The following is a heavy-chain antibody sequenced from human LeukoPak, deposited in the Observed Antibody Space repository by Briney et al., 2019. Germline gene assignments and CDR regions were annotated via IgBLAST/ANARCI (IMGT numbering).Heavy chain of an antibody. D-gene: IGHD3-22*01. CDR2: VSYDGTNK. Sequence: GGSLRLSCAASGFTFSNYAIHWVRQAPGRGLEWVAVVSYDGTNKYYADSVKGRFTISRDNSKNTVFLQMSSLRAEDTAVYYCATYIVVVGIWAPFDYWGQGSLVTVSS. CDR3: ATYIVVVGIWAPFDY. J-gene: IGHJ4*02. V-gene: IGHV3-30*14. CDR1: GFTFSNYA.